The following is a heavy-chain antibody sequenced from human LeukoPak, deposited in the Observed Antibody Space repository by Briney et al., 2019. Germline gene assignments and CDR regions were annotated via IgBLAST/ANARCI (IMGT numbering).Heavy chain of an antibody. CDR1: GYRFTNYW. CDR3: ARRRDLYSGSYYPFDY. Sequence: PGESLKISCKGSGYRFTNYWIGWVRQMPGKGLEWMGIIYPGGSETRYSPSFQGQVTISADKSISTAYLQWSSLKASDTAMYYCARRRDLYSGSYYPFDYWGQGTLVTVSS. D-gene: IGHD1-26*01. V-gene: IGHV5-51*01. J-gene: IGHJ4*02. CDR2: IYPGGSET.